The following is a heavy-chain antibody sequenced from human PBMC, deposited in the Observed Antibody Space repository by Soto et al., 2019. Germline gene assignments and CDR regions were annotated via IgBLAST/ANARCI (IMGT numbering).Heavy chain of an antibody. V-gene: IGHV4-59*08. CDR2: IYYSGST. Sequence: PSETLSLTCTVSGGSISSYYWSWIRQPPGKGLEWIGYIYYSGSTNYNPSLKSRVTISVDTSKNQFSLNVSSVTAADTALYFCARQYTVTVSYFDYWGLGTLVTVSS. CDR1: GGSISSYY. D-gene: IGHD4-17*01. J-gene: IGHJ4*02. CDR3: ARQYTVTVSYFDY.